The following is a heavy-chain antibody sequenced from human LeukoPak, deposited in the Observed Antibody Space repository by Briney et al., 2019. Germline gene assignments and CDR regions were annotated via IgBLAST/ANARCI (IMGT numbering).Heavy chain of an antibody. V-gene: IGHV4-39*07. J-gene: IGHJ4*02. CDR3: ARDGRDGYSDY. D-gene: IGHD5-24*01. CDR2: VYYSGST. CDR1: GGSISSSVYY. Sequence: SETLSLTCTVSGGSISSSVYYWGWIRQPPGKGLEWIGSVYYSGSTSGTTYYNTSLESRVTISVDTSKNQFSLKLSSVTAADTAVYYCARDGRDGYSDYWGQGTLVTVSS.